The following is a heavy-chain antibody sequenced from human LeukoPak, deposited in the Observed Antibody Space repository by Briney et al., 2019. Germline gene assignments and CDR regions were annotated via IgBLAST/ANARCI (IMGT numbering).Heavy chain of an antibody. J-gene: IGHJ4*02. CDR2: INPSGGST. V-gene: IGHV1-46*01. CDR1: GYTFTSYY. Sequence: ASVKVSCKASGYTFTSYYMHWVRQAPGQGLEWMGIINPSGGSTSYAQKFQGRVTMTRDMSTSTVYMELSSLRSEDTAVCYCARGITSIAARSHFDYWGQGTLVTVSS. D-gene: IGHD6-6*01. CDR3: ARGITSIAARSHFDY.